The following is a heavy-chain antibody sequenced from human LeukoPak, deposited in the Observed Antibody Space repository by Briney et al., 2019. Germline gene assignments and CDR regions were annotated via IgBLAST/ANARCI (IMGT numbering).Heavy chain of an antibody. CDR2: ISSNGGST. V-gene: IGHV3-64*04. CDR1: GFTVSSNY. D-gene: IGHD6-19*01. CDR3: AKDSGIAVAGTLRAFDI. Sequence: GGSLRLSCAASGFTVSSNYMSWVRQAPGKGLEYVSAISSNGGSTYYADSVKGRFTISRDNSKNTLYLQMNSLRAEDTAVYYCAKDSGIAVAGTLRAFDIWGQGTMVTVSS. J-gene: IGHJ3*02.